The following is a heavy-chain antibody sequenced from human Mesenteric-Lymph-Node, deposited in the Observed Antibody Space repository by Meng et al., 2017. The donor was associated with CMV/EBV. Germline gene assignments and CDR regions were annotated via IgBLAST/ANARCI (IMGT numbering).Heavy chain of an antibody. D-gene: IGHD3-3*01. CDR2: ISDSGINT. J-gene: IGHJ4*02. V-gene: IGHV3-23*01. CDR1: GFTFSSFA. CDR3: AKWRSGGTIFGVGKAFDY. Sequence: GEPLKISCAASGFTFSSFAMNWVRQAPGKGLEWVSAISDSGINTYYADSVKGRFTISRDNSKNTLYLQMNSLRAEDTALYYCAKWRSGGTIFGVGKAFDYWGQGTLVTVSS.